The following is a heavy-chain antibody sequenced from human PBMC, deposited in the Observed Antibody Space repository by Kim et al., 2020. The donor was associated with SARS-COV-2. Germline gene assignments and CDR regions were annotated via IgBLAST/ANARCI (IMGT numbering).Heavy chain of an antibody. V-gene: IGHV3-66*01. Sequence: GGSLRLSCAASGFTVSSNYMSWVRQAPGKGLEWVSVIYSGGSTYYADSVKGRFTISRDNSKNTLYLQMNSLRAEDTAVYYCARGSHLGYYEYYFDYWGQGTLVTVSS. CDR1: GFTVSSNY. J-gene: IGHJ4*02. CDR3: ARGSHLGYYEYYFDY. D-gene: IGHD3-22*01. CDR2: IYSGGST.